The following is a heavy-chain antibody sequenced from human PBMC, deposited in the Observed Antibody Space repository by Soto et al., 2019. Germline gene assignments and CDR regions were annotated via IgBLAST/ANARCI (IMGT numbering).Heavy chain of an antibody. CDR3: ARAPLDYGSGVDY. V-gene: IGHV4-59*01. CDR2: IYYSGST. CDR1: GGSISSYY. J-gene: IGHJ4*02. Sequence: SETLSLTCTVSGGSISSYYWSWIRQPPGKGLEWIGYIYYSGSTNYNPSLKGRVTISVDTSKNQFSLKLSSVTAADTAVYYCARAPLDYGSGVDYWGQGTLVTVSS. D-gene: IGHD3-10*01.